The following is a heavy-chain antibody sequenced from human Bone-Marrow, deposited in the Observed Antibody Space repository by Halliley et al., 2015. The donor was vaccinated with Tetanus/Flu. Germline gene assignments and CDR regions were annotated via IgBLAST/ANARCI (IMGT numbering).Heavy chain of an antibody. J-gene: IGHJ2*01. CDR3: ARRSLCTNGVCYSRSFDL. V-gene: IGHV3-48*03. Sequence: SLRLSCAASAFTFSAYEMNWVRQAPGKGLEWVSFISGSRSTIDYADSVKGRFTISRDNAKNSLYLQMNSLRAEDTAVYYCARRSLCTNGVCYSRSFDLWGRGTLVTVSP. CDR1: AFTFSAYE. D-gene: IGHD2-8*01. CDR2: ISGSRSTI.